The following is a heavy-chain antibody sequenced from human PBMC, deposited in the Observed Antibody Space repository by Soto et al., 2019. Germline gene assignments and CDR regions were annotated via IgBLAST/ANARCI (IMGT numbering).Heavy chain of an antibody. V-gene: IGHV4-4*07. CDR3: ARDHGIAVAGSLYYYYGMDV. Sequence: PSETLSLTCTVSGGSISSYYWSWIRQPAGKGLEWIGRIYTSGSTNYNPSLKSRVTMSVDTSKNQFSLKLSSVTAADTAVYYCARDHGIAVAGSLYYYYGMDVWGHGTTVTVSS. CDR2: IYTSGST. CDR1: GGSISSYY. J-gene: IGHJ6*02. D-gene: IGHD6-19*01.